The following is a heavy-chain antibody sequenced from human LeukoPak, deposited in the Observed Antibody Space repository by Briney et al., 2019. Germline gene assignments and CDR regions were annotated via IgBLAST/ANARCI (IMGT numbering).Heavy chain of an antibody. Sequence: GGSLRLSCAASGFTLSDHYMDWVRQAPGKGLEWVGRVRNKANGYRTEYAASVEGRLTVSGDASKNSLYLQINSLKTEDTAVYYCARSGYCGAGTCYSDYFAYWGLGTLVTVSS. CDR1: GFTLSDHY. D-gene: IGHD2-15*01. CDR3: ARSGYCGAGTCYSDYFAY. CDR2: VRNKANGYRT. J-gene: IGHJ4*02. V-gene: IGHV3-72*01.